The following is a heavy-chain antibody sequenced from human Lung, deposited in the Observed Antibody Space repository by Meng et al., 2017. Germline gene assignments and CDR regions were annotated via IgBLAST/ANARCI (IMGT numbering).Heavy chain of an antibody. CDR3: ARDEDISAAGKLFGDY. CDR1: GYTFPDYW. Sequence: HVQGVQCGAEVKKPGASVKVSGNASGYTFPDYWLHWVRRAPRQGLEWMGRINPKSGDTHYAQRFQCRVTMTGDPSISTAYMELSGLRPDDTAMYYCARDEDISAAGKLFGDYWGQGTLVTVSS. J-gene: IGHJ4*02. D-gene: IGHD6-13*01. V-gene: IGHV1-2*06. CDR2: INPKSGDT.